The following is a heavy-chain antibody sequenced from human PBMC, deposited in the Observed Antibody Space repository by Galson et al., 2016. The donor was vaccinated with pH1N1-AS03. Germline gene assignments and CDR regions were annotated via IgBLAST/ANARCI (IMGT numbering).Heavy chain of an antibody. CDR3: ARGSYSSGWYRGRNAFDI. V-gene: IGHV4-34*01. CDR1: GGSFNNYY. D-gene: IGHD6-19*01. J-gene: IGHJ3*02. Sequence: ETLSLTCAVYGGSFNNYYWNWIRQSPGKGLEWVGEINHSGSTDYNPSLKSRVIISVDPSKNQISLNLNSVTAADTAVYYCARGSYSSGWYRGRNAFDIWGQGTMVTVSS. CDR2: INHSGST.